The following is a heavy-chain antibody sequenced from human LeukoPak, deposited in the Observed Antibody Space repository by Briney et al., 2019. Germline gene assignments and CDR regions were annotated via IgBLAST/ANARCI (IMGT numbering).Heavy chain of an antibody. CDR1: GFTFNTYT. V-gene: IGHV3-48*01. D-gene: IGHD3-22*01. J-gene: IGHJ4*02. Sequence: GGSLRLSCAASGFTFNTYTMNWVRQAPGKGLECVSYISGSSGIIDYADSVRGRFTISRDNAKNSLYLQMNSLRAEDTAVYYCARVSTYYESSGQVPLDYWGQGTLVSVSS. CDR3: ARVSTYYESSGQVPLDY. CDR2: ISGSSGII.